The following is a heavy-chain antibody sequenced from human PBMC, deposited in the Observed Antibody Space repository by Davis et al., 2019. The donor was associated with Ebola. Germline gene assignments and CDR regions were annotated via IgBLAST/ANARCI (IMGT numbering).Heavy chain of an antibody. CDR3: ASFGQLVESYYFDY. CDR2: MNPHNGDT. Sequence: ASVKVSCKASGYTFTSYYMHWVRQAPGQGLEWMGRMNPHNGDTNYAQNFQGRVTMTRDTSISTAYMELSRLRSDDTAVYYCASFGQLVESYYFDYWGQGTLVTVSS. J-gene: IGHJ4*02. CDR1: GYTFTSYY. D-gene: IGHD1-1*01. V-gene: IGHV1-2*06.